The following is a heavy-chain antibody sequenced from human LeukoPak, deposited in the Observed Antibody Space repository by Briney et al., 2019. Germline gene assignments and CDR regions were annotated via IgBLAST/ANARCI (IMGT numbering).Heavy chain of an antibody. CDR2: YIPICGTA. Sequence: ASVKVSCKASGGTVTRYAISWVRQAPGHGLEWMGGYIPICGTANYAQKCQGRVTITRDTSESTAYMELSSVTAEDTAVYYCARGVSGDTSMVTLGYWGQGTLVTVSS. V-gene: IGHV1-69*05. CDR1: GGTVTRYA. CDR3: ARGVSGDTSMVTLGY. D-gene: IGHD5-18*01. J-gene: IGHJ4*02.